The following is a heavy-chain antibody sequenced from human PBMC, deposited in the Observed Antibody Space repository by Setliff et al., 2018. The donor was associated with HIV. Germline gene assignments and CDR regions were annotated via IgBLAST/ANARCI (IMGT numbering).Heavy chain of an antibody. CDR2: INGGTTT. CDR3: AKDRYVDSENYRSSGPFDY. Sequence: PGGSLRLSCVASGITVSGIYMTWVRQAPGKGLEWVSVINGGTTTYYADSVKGRFTISRDNSKNTLYLQMNSLRVEDTAMYYCAKDRYVDSENYRSSGPFDYWGQGTQVTVSS. D-gene: IGHD3-10*01. V-gene: IGHV3-66*02. J-gene: IGHJ4*02. CDR1: GITVSGIY.